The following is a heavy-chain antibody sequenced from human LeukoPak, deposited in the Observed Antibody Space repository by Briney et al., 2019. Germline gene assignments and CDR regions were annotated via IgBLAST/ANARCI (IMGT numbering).Heavy chain of an antibody. CDR2: ISYDGRNK. V-gene: IGHV3-30*04. CDR3: ARDGDSGSYRPFDY. D-gene: IGHD1-26*01. CDR1: GFTFSSFA. Sequence: GGSLRLSCAASGFTFSSFAMHWVRQAPGKGREWVAVISYDGRNKYYADSVEGRFTISRDNSKNTLYLQMNSLRAVDTAVYYCARDGDSGSYRPFDYWGQGTLVTVSS. J-gene: IGHJ4*02.